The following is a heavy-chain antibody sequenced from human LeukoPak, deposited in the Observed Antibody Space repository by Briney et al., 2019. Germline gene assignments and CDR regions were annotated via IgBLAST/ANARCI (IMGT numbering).Heavy chain of an antibody. V-gene: IGHV3-33*01. J-gene: IGHJ4*02. CDR2: IWYDGSNK. CDR3: ARASGDYGEYFDY. D-gene: IGHD4-17*01. Sequence: GRSLRLSCAASGFTFRGFAMHWVRQAPGKGLEWVAAIWYDGSNKYYADSVKGRFTISRDNSRNTLFLQMNSLRAEDTAVYYCARASGDYGEYFDYWGQGTLVTVSS. CDR1: GFTFRGFA.